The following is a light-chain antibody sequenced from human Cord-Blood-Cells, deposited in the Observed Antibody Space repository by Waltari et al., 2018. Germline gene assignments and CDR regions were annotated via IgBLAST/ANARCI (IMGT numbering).Light chain of an antibody. CDR2: AAS. Sequence: IQMTQSPSSLSASVGDIVTITSRASQSISSYLNWYQQKPGKAPKLLIYAASSLQSGVPARFSGSGSGTDFTLTISSLQPEDFATYYCQQSYSTPWTFGQGTKVEIK. V-gene: IGKV1-39*01. CDR1: QSISSY. J-gene: IGKJ1*01. CDR3: QQSYSTPWT.